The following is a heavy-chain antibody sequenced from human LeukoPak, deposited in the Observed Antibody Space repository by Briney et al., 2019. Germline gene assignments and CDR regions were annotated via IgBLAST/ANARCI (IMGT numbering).Heavy chain of an antibody. CDR3: AKESKIPVYYYDSSGLDY. CDR1: GFTFSSYG. Sequence: QPGGSLRLSCAASGFTFSSYGMHWVRQAPGKGLEWVAVISYDGSNKYYADSVKGRFTISRDNSKNTLYLQMNSLRAEDTAVYYCAKESKIPVYYYDSSGLDYWGQGTLVTVSS. J-gene: IGHJ4*02. CDR2: ISYDGSNK. V-gene: IGHV3-30*18. D-gene: IGHD3-22*01.